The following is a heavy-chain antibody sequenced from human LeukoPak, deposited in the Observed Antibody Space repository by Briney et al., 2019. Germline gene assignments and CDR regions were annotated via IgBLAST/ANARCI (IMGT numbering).Heavy chain of an antibody. CDR1: GFTFSSYS. CDR3: ARSGGYNYGYFDS. CDR2: ISSSSSTI. Sequence: GGSLRLSCAASGFTFSSYSMNWVRQAPGKGLEWVSYISSSSSTIYYADSVRGRFTISRDNAKNSLYLQMNSLRDGDAAVYYCARSGGYNYGYFDSWGQGTLVTVSS. J-gene: IGHJ4*02. V-gene: IGHV3-48*02. D-gene: IGHD5-18*01.